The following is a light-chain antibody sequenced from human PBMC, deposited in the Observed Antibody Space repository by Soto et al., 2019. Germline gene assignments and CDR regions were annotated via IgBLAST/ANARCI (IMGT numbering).Light chain of an antibody. CDR2: DAS. CDR1: QSVGTS. J-gene: IGKJ2*01. V-gene: IGKV3-11*01. CDR3: QQRYNGPPMFT. Sequence: EIVLTQSPATLSLSPGERATLSCRASQSVGTSLAWYQHKPGQAPRLLIYDASSRAPGIAARFSGSGSGTDFTLTISSREPEEFALYDCQQRYNGPPMFTVGQGTKLEIK.